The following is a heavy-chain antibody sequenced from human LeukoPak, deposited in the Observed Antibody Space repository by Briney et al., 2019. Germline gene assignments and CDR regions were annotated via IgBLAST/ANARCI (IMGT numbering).Heavy chain of an antibody. J-gene: IGHJ1*01. D-gene: IGHD3-10*01. CDR2: MNPDSGDT. CDR1: GYTYITYD. V-gene: IGHV1-8*01. Sequence: ASVKVSCKASGYTYITYDLNWVRQATGQGLEWMGWMNPDSGDTGYAQKFRGRNTMTRSTSISTAYLELSSLSTDDTAVYYCGRGHSDYYGSGTYLVVQHWGQGTLVTVSS. CDR3: GRGHSDYYGSGTYLVVQH.